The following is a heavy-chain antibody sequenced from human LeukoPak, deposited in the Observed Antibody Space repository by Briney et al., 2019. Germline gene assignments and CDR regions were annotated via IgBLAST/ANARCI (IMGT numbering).Heavy chain of an antibody. CDR3: ARGDGLITTFDY. CDR2: MNPNSGNT. Sequence: ASVKVSCKASGYTFTSYDINWVRQATGQGLEWMGWMNPNSGNTGYAQKFQGRVTITRNTSISTAYMELSSLRSEDTAVYYCARGDGLITTFDYWGQGTLVTVSS. CDR1: GYTFTSYD. V-gene: IGHV1-8*03. J-gene: IGHJ4*02. D-gene: IGHD3-22*01.